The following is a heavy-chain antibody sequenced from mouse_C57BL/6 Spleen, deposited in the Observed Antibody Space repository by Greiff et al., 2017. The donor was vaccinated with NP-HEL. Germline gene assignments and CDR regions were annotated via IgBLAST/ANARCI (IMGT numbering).Heavy chain of an antibody. CDR2: IYPGSGST. CDR1: GYTFTSYW. D-gene: IGHD2-4*01. V-gene: IGHV1-55*01. CDR3: ARSYYDYDDAY. J-gene: IGHJ3*01. Sequence: QVQLQQPGAELVKPGASVKMSCKASGYTFTSYWITWVKQRPGQGLEWIGDIYPGSGSTNYNEKFKSKATLTVDTTSSTAYMQLSSLTSEDSAVYYCARSYYDYDDAYWGQGTLVTVSA.